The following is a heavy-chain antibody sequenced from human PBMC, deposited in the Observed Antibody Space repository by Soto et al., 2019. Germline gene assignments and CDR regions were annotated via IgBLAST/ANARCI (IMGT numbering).Heavy chain of an antibody. Sequence: QVQLVQSGAEMKKPGASVKVSCKASGYTFTGYYMHWVRQAPGQGLERMGWINPNTGDTNSAQKFQGRVTMTRDTSINTAYMELSSLTSDDTAVYYCVRGTVALAGSLDYWGQGTLVTVS. D-gene: IGHD6-19*01. J-gene: IGHJ4*02. V-gene: IGHV1-2*02. CDR2: INPNTGDT. CDR3: VRGTVALAGSLDY. CDR1: GYTFTGYY.